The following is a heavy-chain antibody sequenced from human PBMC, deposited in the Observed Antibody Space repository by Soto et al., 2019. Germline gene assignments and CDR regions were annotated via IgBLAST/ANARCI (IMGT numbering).Heavy chain of an antibody. V-gene: IGHV3-7*01. CDR3: ARDQRGGSYGMDV. J-gene: IGHJ6*02. CDR1: GFTFTSYW. CDR2: INQDGSEK. Sequence: GESLKISCAASGFTFTSYWMSWVRQAPGKGLEWVAIINQDGSEKNSVASVKGRFTISRDNAKTSVYLEMTSLRVEDTAVYYCARDQRGGSYGMDVWGQGTTVTVS. D-gene: IGHD3-10*01.